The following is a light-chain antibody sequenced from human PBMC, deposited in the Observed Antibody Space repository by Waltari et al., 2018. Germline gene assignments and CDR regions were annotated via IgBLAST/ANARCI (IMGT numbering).Light chain of an antibody. CDR1: SSKIGAGYD. Sequence: QSVLTQPPSVSGAPGQRVTISCPGSSSKIGAGYDVPWYQQLPGTAPKLLIYGNSNRPSGVPDRFSGSKSGTSASLAITGLQAEDEADYYCQSYDSSLSVVFGGGTKLTVL. CDR3: QSYDSSLSVV. V-gene: IGLV1-40*01. J-gene: IGLJ2*01. CDR2: GNS.